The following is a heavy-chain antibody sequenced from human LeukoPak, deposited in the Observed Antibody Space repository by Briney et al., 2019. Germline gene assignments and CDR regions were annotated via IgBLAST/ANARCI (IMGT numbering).Heavy chain of an antibody. CDR2: INSDATST. CDR3: VRGSPGYSSSWHAY. V-gene: IGHV3-74*01. Sequence: GGSLRLSCAASGFMLSSTWMHWFRQAPGKGLVWVSRINSDATSTSYADSVRGRFTISRDDAKNTMYLQMNSLRAEDTAMYYCVRGSPGYSSSWHAYWGQGTLVTVSS. J-gene: IGHJ4*02. CDR1: GFMLSSTW. D-gene: IGHD6-13*01.